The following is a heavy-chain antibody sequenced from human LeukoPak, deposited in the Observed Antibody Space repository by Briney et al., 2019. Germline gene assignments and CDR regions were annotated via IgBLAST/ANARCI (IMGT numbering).Heavy chain of an antibody. CDR1: GYTFTSYD. CDR3: ARAVPIAAAGTRWFDP. D-gene: IGHD6-13*01. CDR2: MNPNCGNT. J-gene: IGHJ5*02. V-gene: IGHV1-8*01. Sequence: ASVKVSCKASGYTFTSYDINWVRQATGQGLEWMGWMNPNCGNTDYAQKFQGRVTMTRNTSISTAYMELSSLRSEDTAVYYCARAVPIAAAGTRWFDPWGQGTLVTVSS.